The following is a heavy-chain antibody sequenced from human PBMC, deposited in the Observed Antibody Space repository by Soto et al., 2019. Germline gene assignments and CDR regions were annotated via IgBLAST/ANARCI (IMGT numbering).Heavy chain of an antibody. CDR1: GFTFSSYD. V-gene: IGHV3-13*01. J-gene: IGHJ6*02. Sequence: GGSLRLSCAASGFTFSSYDMHWVRQATGKGLEWVSAIGTAGDTYCPGSVKGRFTISRENAKNSLYLQMNSLRAEDTAVYYCARDRDSSSYYYGMDVWGQGTTVTVS. D-gene: IGHD6-13*01. CDR2: IGTAGDT. CDR3: ARDRDSSSYYYGMDV.